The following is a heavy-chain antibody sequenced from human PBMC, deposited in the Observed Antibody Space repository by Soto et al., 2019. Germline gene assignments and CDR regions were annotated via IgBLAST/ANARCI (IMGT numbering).Heavy chain of an antibody. CDR3: ARDRLMATAGTARHYFGLDV. CDR2: IYYSGNT. D-gene: IGHD5-18*01. V-gene: IGHV4-31*03. J-gene: IGHJ6*02. CDR1: GGSIRSGGYY. Sequence: QVQLQESGPGLMKSSQILSLTCTVSGGSIRSGGYYWSWVRQNPRKGLEWIGNIYYSGNTYYNPSLKSRLTISVDTSKNQFSLNLSSVTAADTAVYYCARDRLMATAGTARHYFGLDVWGQGTTVTIYS.